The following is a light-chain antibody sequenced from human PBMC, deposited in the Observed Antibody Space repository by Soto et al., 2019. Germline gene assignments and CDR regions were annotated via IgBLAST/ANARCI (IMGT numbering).Light chain of an antibody. Sequence: ESVLTQSPGTLSLSPGERATLSCRASQSVSSSYSAWYQQKPGQAPRLLIYGASSRATGIPDRFSGSGSGTDFTLTISRLEPEDFAVYYCQQYGSSPMYTFGQGTKLEIK. CDR3: QQYGSSPMYT. CDR1: QSVSSSY. CDR2: GAS. J-gene: IGKJ2*01. V-gene: IGKV3-20*01.